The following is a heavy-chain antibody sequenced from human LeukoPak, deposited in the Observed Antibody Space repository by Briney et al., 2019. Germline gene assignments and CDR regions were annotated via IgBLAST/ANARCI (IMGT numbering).Heavy chain of an antibody. CDR2: FYDTRSP. CDR3: ARGRGSLTY. CDR1: GGSISLYY. V-gene: IGHV4-59*01. J-gene: IGHJ4*02. Sequence: PSETQSLTCTVSGGSISLYYWSWIRQPPGKGLEWIGYFYDTRSPKYNPSLERRVTISVDMSRNQFSLNLTSVTAADTAVYYCARGRGSLTYWGQGTLATVSS. D-gene: IGHD3-10*01.